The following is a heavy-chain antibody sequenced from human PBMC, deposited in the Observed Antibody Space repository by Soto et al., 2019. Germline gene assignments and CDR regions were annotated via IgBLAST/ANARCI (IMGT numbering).Heavy chain of an antibody. CDR1: GFIFSSAW. J-gene: IGHJ4*02. V-gene: IGHV3-15*01. D-gene: IGHD1-1*01. CDR3: VEGWNDF. Sequence: VQVVESGGDLVKPGGSLRPCCATSGFIFSSAWMSWVRQAPGKGLEWVGRIKSKSDGGTRDYAAPVNGRFNISRDDSKNMVYLQMNSLTAEDTAVYYCVEGWNDFWGQGTLVTVSS. CDR2: IKSKSDGGTR.